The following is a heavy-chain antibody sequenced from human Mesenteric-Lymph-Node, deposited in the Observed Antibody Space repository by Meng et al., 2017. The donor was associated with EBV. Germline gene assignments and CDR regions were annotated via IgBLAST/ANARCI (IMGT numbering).Heavy chain of an antibody. CDR2: IYHFGSP. CDR3: ARRGIAEGFDF. CDR1: GGAVSRGGYS. J-gene: IGHJ4*02. Sequence: QVQLQEPGSGLVRPSQTLSSTCAVSGGAVSRGGYSWSSIRQPPGNGLELIGYIYHFGSPNYNPALKSRVTISVDRSKNQFSLNLTSITAADTAVYYCARRGIAEGFDFWGQGTLVTVSS. V-gene: IGHV4-30-2*01.